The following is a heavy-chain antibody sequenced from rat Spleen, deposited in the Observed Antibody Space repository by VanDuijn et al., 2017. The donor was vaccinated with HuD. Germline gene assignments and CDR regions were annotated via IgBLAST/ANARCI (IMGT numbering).Heavy chain of an antibody. D-gene: IGHD1-4*01. CDR2: ISTSGGST. CDR3: ARHGYPGIGVMDA. J-gene: IGHJ4*01. CDR1: GFTFSNYD. Sequence: EVQLVESGGGLVQPGRSLKLSCAASGFTFSNYDMAWVRQAPTKGLEWVASISTSGGSTYYRDSVKGRFTVSRENAKSTLYLQMDSLRSEDTATYYCARHGYPGIGVMDAWGQGASVTVSS. V-gene: IGHV5-25*01.